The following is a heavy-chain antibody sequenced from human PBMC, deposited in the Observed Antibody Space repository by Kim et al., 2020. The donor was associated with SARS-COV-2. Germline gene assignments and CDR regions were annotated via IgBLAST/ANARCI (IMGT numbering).Heavy chain of an antibody. V-gene: IGHV3-21*01. Sequence: GGSLRLSCAASGFTFSSYSMNWVRQAPGKGLEWVSSISSSSSYIYYADSVKGRFTISRDNAKNSLYLQMNSLRAEDTAVYYCARTHYYGSGEENYYGMDVWGQGTTVTVSS. CDR1: GFTFSSYS. CDR2: ISSSSSYI. D-gene: IGHD3-10*01. CDR3: ARTHYYGSGEENYYGMDV. J-gene: IGHJ6*02.